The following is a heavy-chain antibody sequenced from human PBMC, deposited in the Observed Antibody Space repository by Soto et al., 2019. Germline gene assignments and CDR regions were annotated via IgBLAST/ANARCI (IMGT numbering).Heavy chain of an antibody. CDR2: IYHSGST. D-gene: IGHD3-10*01. CDR1: SGSISSRKW. J-gene: IGHJ3*02. Sequence: SETLSLTCAVSSGSISSRKWWTWVRQSPGKGLEWVGEIYHSGSTNYNPSLKSRVTISIDKSNNLFSLKLSSVTAADTAVYYCASKFGEFFAHAFDIWGQGTGVT. V-gene: IGHV4-4*02. CDR3: ASKFGEFFAHAFDI.